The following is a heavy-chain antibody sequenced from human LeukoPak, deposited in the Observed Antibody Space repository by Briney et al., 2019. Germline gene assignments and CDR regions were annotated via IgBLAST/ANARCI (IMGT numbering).Heavy chain of an antibody. J-gene: IGHJ4*02. CDR3: ARGRPVGSGSYYKY. D-gene: IGHD3-10*01. V-gene: IGHV1-2*04. CDR1: GYTFTGYY. Sequence: ASVKVSCKASGYTFTGYYMHWVRQAPGQGLKWMGWINPNSGGTNYAQKFQGWVTMTRDTSISTAYMELSRLRSDDTAVYYCARGRPVGSGSYYKYWGQGTLVTVSS. CDR2: INPNSGGT.